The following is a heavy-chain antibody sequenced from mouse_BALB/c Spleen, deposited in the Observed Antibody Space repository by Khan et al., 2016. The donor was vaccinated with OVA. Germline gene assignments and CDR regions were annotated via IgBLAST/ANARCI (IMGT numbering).Heavy chain of an antibody. D-gene: IGHD2-14*01. V-gene: IGHV2-6-4*01. J-gene: IGHJ4*01. Sequence: VELVESGPGLVAPSQSLSSTCTVSGFSLSRYNIHWVRQPPGKGLEWLGVMWGGGGTDYNSTLKSRLSISKDNSKSQVFLKMNSLQTDDTAMYYCARAYYRYYGYYGRDYWGQGTSVTVSS. CDR1: GFSLSRYN. CDR3: ARAYYRYYGYYGRDY. CDR2: MWGGGGT.